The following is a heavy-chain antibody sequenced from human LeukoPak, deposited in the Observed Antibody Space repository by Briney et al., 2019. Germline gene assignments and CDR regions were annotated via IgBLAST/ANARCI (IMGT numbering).Heavy chain of an antibody. CDR3: ARGPTGGYSYGPKVYYYYYMDV. CDR2: IIPIFGTA. CDR1: GGTFSSYA. J-gene: IGHJ6*03. Sequence: SVKVSCKASGGTFSSYAISWVRQAPGQGLEWMGRIIPIFGTANYAQKFQGRVTITTDESTSTAYMELSSLRSEDTAVYYCARGPTGGYSYGPKVYYYYYMDVWGKGTTVTVSS. V-gene: IGHV1-69*05. D-gene: IGHD5-18*01.